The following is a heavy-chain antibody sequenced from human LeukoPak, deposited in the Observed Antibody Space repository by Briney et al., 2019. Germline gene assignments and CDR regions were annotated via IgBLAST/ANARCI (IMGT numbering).Heavy chain of an antibody. D-gene: IGHD4-17*01. Sequence: PGGSLRLSCAASGFTFSSYWMSWVRQAPGKGLEWVSYISSSSSTIYYADSVKGRFTISRDNAKNSLYLQMNSLRDEDTAVYYCASILCGDYDGGGDYWGQGTLVTVSS. V-gene: IGHV3-48*02. J-gene: IGHJ4*02. CDR2: ISSSSSTI. CDR1: GFTFSSYW. CDR3: ASILCGDYDGGGDY.